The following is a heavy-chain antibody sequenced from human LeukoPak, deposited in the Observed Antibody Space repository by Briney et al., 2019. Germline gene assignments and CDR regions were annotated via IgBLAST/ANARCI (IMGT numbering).Heavy chain of an antibody. J-gene: IGHJ4*02. Sequence: GGSLRLSCVASGFTFSNYGMHWVRQAPGKGLEWVATITYDGSSEYYADSVKDRFTVSRDNSKNTLYLQMSSLKTEDTAVYYCAKRGDGGHKSLEYWGQGTLVIVSS. CDR3: AKRGDGGHKSLEY. CDR1: GFTFSNYG. CDR2: ITYDGSSE. D-gene: IGHD3-16*01. V-gene: IGHV3-30*18.